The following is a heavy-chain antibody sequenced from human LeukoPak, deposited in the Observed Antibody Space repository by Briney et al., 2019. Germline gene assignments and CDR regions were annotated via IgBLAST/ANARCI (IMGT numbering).Heavy chain of an antibody. J-gene: IGHJ4*02. V-gene: IGHV4-34*01. CDR2: INPSGRA. D-gene: IGHD5-18*01. Sequence: SETLSLTCAVYGGSFSGDSWSWIRQSPGEGLEWIGEINPSGRANYNPSLKSRVTISVDTSNNQFSLRLNSVTAADTAVYYCARNALQLVLRAGHYFDYWGQGILVTVSS. CDR3: ARNALQLVLRAGHYFDY. CDR1: GGSFSGDS.